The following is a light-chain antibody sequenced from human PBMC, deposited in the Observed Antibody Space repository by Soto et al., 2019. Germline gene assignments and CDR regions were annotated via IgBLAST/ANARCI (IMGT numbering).Light chain of an antibody. CDR2: EVI. J-gene: IGLJ2*01. V-gene: IGLV2-8*01. CDR3: SSYAGSNNLV. Sequence: QSALTQPPSASGSPGQSVTISCTGTSSDVGGYNYVSWYQHHPGKAPKLMIYEVIRRPSGVPDRFSGSKSGNTASLTVSGLQAEDEADYYRSSYAGSNNLVFGGGTKLTVL. CDR1: SSDVGGYNY.